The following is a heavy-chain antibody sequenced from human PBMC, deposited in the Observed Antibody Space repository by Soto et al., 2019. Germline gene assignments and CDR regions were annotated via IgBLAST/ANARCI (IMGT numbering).Heavy chain of an antibody. CDR2: INAGNGNT. CDR1: GYTFTSYA. V-gene: IGHV1-3*01. Sequence: QVQLVQSGAEVKKPGASVKVSCKASGYTFTSYAMHWVRQAPGQRLEWMGWINAGNGNTKYSQKFQGRVTITRDTSASTAYMELSSLRSEDTAVYYCARESIEQWLVXXPKFDYWGQGTLVTVSS. J-gene: IGHJ4*02. CDR3: ARESIEQWLVXXPKFDY. D-gene: IGHD6-19*01.